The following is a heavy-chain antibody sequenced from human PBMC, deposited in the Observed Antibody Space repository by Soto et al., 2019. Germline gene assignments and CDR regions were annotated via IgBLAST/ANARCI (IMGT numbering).Heavy chain of an antibody. V-gene: IGHV1-3*01. CDR1: GYTFTSYA. J-gene: IGHJ6*02. CDR3: ARENYYYYGMDV. Sequence: ASVKVSCKASGYTFTSYAMHWVRQAPGQRLEWMGWINAGNGNTRYSQKFQGRVTITRDTSASTAYMELSSLRSEDTAVYYCARENYYYYGMDVWGQGTTVTVSS. CDR2: INAGNGNT.